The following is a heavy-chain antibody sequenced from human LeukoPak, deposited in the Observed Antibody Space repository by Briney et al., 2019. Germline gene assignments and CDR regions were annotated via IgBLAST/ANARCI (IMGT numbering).Heavy chain of an antibody. J-gene: IGHJ6*02. CDR2: ISWNSGSI. D-gene: IGHD6-13*01. CDR3: AKDLRYSSSSNGMDV. CDR1: GFTFDDYA. Sequence: GRSLRLSCAASGFTFDDYAMHWVRQAPGKGLEWVSGISWNSGSIGYADSVKGRFTISRDNAKNSLYLQMNSLRAEDTALYYCAKDLRYSSSSNGMDVWGQGTTVTVSS. V-gene: IGHV3-9*01.